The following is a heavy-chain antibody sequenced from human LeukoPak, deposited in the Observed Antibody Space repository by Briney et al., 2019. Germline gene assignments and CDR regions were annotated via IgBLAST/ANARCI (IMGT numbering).Heavy chain of an antibody. V-gene: IGHV4-34*01. D-gene: IGHD3-22*01. J-gene: IGHJ4*02. CDR1: GGSFSGYY. CDR2: INHSGST. Sequence: SETLSLTCAVYGGSFSGYYWSWIRQPPGKGLEWIGEINHSGSTNYNPSLKSRVTISVDTSKNQFSLKLSSVTAADTAVYYCARGPHYYDSSGPAIDYWGQGTLVTVSS. CDR3: ARGPHYYDSSGPAIDY.